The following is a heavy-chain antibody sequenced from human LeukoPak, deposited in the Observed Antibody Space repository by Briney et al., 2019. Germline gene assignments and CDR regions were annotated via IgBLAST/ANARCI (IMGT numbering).Heavy chain of an antibody. CDR1: GGSISSYY. Sequence: PSETLSLTCTVSGGSISSYYWSWIRQPPGKGLEWIGYIYYSGSTNYNPSLKSRVTISVDTSKNQFSLKLSSVTAADTAVYYCARGQTAVAGSTTLFDYWGQGTLVTVSS. CDR3: ARGQTAVAGSTTLFDY. J-gene: IGHJ4*02. V-gene: IGHV4-59*12. CDR2: IYYSGST. D-gene: IGHD6-19*01.